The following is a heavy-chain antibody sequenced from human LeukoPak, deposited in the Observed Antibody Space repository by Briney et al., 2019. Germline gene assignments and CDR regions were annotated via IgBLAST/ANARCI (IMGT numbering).Heavy chain of an antibody. Sequence: SETLSLTCTVSGGSISSWYWSWIRQPAGKSLEWIGRIKSGGSTNYNPSLKSRVTMSVETSKNQFSLKLDSVTAADTAVYYCAGDTGQQPYPDYWGQGALVTVSS. CDR2: IKSGGST. V-gene: IGHV4-4*07. CDR3: AGDTGQQPYPDY. J-gene: IGHJ4*02. D-gene: IGHD6-13*01. CDR1: GGSISSWY.